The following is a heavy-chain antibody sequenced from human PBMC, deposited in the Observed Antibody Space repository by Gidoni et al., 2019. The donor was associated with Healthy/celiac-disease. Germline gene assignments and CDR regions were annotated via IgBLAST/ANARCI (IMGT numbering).Heavy chain of an antibody. D-gene: IGHD2-15*01. CDR2: IYYSGST. J-gene: IGHJ6*02. CDR3: ARGRVVAATSSDGMDV. V-gene: IGHV4-61*01. CDR1: GGSVSRGSYY. Sequence: QVQLQESGPGLVKPSETLSLTCTVSGGSVSRGSYYWSWLRQPPGKGLEWIGYIYYSGSTNYNPSLKSRVTISVDTSKNQFSLKLSSVTAADTAVYYCARGRVVAATSSDGMDVWGQGTTVTVSS.